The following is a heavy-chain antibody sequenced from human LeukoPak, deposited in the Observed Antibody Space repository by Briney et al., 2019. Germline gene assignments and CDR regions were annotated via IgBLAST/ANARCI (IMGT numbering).Heavy chain of an antibody. D-gene: IGHD1-26*01. CDR1: GFTFSSYE. CDR3: ARVARIVAATTDHFDY. V-gene: IGHV3-48*03. Sequence: GGSLRLSCAASGFTFSSYEMNWVRQAPGKGLEWVSYISSSGSTIYYADSVKGRFTISRDNAKNSLYLQMNSLRAEDTAVYYCARVARIVAATTDHFDYWGQGTLVTVSS. CDR2: ISSSGSTI. J-gene: IGHJ4*02.